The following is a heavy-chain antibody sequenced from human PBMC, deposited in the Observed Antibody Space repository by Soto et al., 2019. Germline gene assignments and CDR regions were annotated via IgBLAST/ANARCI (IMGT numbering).Heavy chain of an antibody. V-gene: IGHV3-23*01. CDR3: VKVPYYDFWSRENGNWFDP. Sequence: PGGSLRLSCAASGFTVSSYAMSWVRQAPGKGLEWVSAISGSGGSTYYADSVKGRFTISRDNSKNTLYLQMNSLRAEDTAVYYCVKVPYYDFWSRENGNWFDPWGQGTLVTVSS. D-gene: IGHD3-3*01. CDR2: ISGSGGST. J-gene: IGHJ5*02. CDR1: GFTVSSYA.